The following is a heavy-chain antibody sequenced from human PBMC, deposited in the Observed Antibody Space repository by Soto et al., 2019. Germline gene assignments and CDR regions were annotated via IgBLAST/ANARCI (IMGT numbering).Heavy chain of an antibody. CDR3: ARVRDDGGYSYGFDYYGMDV. Sequence: QVQLVQSGAEVKKPGASVKVSCKASGYTFTSYGISWVQQAPGQGLEWMGWISAYNGNTNYAQKLQGRVTMTTDTSTSTAYMELRSLRSDDTAVYYCARVRDDGGYSYGFDYYGMDVWGQGTTVTVSS. V-gene: IGHV1-18*04. D-gene: IGHD5-18*01. CDR1: GYTFTSYG. CDR2: ISAYNGNT. J-gene: IGHJ6*02.